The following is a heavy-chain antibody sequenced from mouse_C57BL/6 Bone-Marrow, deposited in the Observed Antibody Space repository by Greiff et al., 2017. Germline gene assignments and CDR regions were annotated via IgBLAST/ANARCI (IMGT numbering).Heavy chain of an antibody. J-gene: IGHJ2*01. CDR3: TGCDGSSYYFDY. CDR1: GYTFTDYE. Sequence: QVQLQQSGAELVRPGASVTLSCKASGYTFTDYEMHWVKQTPVHGLEWIGAIDPETGGTAYNQKFKGKAILTADKSSSTAYMELRSLTSEYSVVYCCTGCDGSSYYFDYWGQGTTLTVSS. V-gene: IGHV1-15*01. D-gene: IGHD1-1*01. CDR2: IDPETGGT.